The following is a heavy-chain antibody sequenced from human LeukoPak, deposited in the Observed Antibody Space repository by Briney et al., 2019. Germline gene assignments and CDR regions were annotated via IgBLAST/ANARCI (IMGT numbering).Heavy chain of an antibody. CDR2: IYYSGST. CDR3: ARMNRRIVVVPAAIYYYYMDV. J-gene: IGHJ6*03. CDR1: GGSISSSSYY. D-gene: IGHD2-2*01. Sequence: SETLSLTCTVSGGSISSSSYYWGWIRQPPGKGLEWIGSIYYSGSTYYNPSLKSRVTISVDTSKNQFSLKLSSVTAAGTAVYYCARMNRRIVVVPAAIYYYYMDVWGKGTTVTVSS. V-gene: IGHV4-39*01.